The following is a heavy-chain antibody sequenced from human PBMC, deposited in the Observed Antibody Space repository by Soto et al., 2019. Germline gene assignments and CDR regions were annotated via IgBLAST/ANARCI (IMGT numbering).Heavy chain of an antibody. CDR2: IIPIFGTA. V-gene: IGHV1-69*12. Sequence: QVRLVQSGDEEKKPGSSVKVSCKASGGTFSSYAITWVRQAPGQGLEWMGGIIPIFGTANYAQKFQGRVTITADESTSTAYMELSSLRSEDTAVYYCARDRGPSSGYYPYWFDPWGQGTLVTVSS. CDR3: ARDRGPSSGYYPYWFDP. J-gene: IGHJ5*02. CDR1: GGTFSSYA. D-gene: IGHD3-22*01.